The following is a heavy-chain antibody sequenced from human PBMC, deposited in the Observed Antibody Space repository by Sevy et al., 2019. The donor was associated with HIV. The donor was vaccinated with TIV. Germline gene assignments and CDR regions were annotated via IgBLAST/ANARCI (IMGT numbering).Heavy chain of an antibody. Sequence: QSQTLSLTCAISGDSVSSNSAAWNWIRQSPSRGLEWLGRTYYRSRWYNDYAVSVKSRITINPDTSKNQFSLQLNSVTPADTALYYCARVHTSGPRAFDYWGQGTLVTVSS. CDR1: GDSVSSNSAA. CDR3: ARVHTSGPRAFDY. D-gene: IGHD6-19*01. CDR2: TYYRSRWYN. V-gene: IGHV6-1*01. J-gene: IGHJ4*02.